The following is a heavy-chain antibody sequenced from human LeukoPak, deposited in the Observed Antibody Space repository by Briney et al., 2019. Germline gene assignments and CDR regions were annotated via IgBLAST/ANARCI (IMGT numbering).Heavy chain of an antibody. CDR2: IYYSGST. D-gene: IGHD3-9*01. Sequence: SETLSLTCTVSGGSISSSSYYWGWIRQPPGKGLEWIGSIYYSGSTYYNPSLKSRVTISVDTSKNQFSLKLSSVTAADTAVYYCARQRYFDWLPDYWGQGTLVTVSS. CDR1: GGSISSSSYY. CDR3: ARQRYFDWLPDY. V-gene: IGHV4-39*01. J-gene: IGHJ4*02.